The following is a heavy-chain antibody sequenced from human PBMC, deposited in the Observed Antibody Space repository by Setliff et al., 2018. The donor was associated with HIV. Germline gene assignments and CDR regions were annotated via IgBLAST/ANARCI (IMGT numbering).Heavy chain of an antibody. D-gene: IGHD3-9*01. CDR1: GYTFTSYG. V-gene: IGHV1-18*01. J-gene: IGHJ3*02. CDR3: ALHLPDVDGYAFDI. CDR2: ISVYNGYT. Sequence: ASVKVSCKASGYTFTSYGISWVRQAPGHGLEWMGWISVYNGYTNYAQKLQGRVTMTTDTSTSSAYIDLRSLGSDDTAVYYCALHLPDVDGYAFDIWGQGTMVTVSS.